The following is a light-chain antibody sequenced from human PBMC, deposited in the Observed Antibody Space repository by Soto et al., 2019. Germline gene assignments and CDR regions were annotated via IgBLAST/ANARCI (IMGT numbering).Light chain of an antibody. CDR3: QQRSNWPRT. CDR2: DVS. V-gene: IGKV3-11*01. J-gene: IGKJ1*01. CDR1: QNISSY. Sequence: VVLTQSPAALSLCTGKRATLSCRASQNISSYLIWYQQKPGQAPRLLIYDVSNRATGIPARFSGSGSGTDFTLTISSLEPEDFAVYYCQQRSNWPRTFGQGTKVDIK.